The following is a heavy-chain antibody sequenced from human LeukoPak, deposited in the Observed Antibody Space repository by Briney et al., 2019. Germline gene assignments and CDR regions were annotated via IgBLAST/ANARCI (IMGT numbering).Heavy chain of an antibody. Sequence: SETLSLTCTVSQSFTSYYWSWIRQPPGKGLEWIGCVSSSGKTNFNPSLKSRVTISSDTTNHQFSLKLHSVTTADTAVYYCATSTNIAVIDYWGQGTLVTISS. CDR2: VSSSGKT. CDR3: ATSTNIAVIDY. CDR1: QSFTSYY. D-gene: IGHD2/OR15-2a*01. V-gene: IGHV4-4*08. J-gene: IGHJ4*02.